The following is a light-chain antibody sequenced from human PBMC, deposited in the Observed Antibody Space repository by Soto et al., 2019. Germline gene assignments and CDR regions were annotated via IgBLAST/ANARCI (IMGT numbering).Light chain of an antibody. V-gene: IGLV1-40*01. Sequence: QSVLTQPPSVSVAPEQRVTISCTGSSSNIGAGYDVHWYQQLPGTAPKLLIYGNSNRPSGVPDRFSGSNSGTSASLAITGLQAEDEADYYCQSYDSSLSALYVFGTGTKVTVL. CDR1: SSNIGAGYD. J-gene: IGLJ1*01. CDR3: QSYDSSLSALYV. CDR2: GNS.